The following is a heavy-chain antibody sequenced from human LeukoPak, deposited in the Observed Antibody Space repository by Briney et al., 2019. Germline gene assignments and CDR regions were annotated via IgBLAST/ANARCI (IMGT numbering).Heavy chain of an antibody. CDR2: IWYDGSDK. V-gene: IGHV3-33*01. CDR3: AGDGGQLLSRLAKFYFDY. Sequence: GGSLRLSCAASEFTFTSYGMHWVRQAPGKGLEWVAVIWYDGSDKYYADSVKGRFTISRDNSKNTLYLQMNSLRAEDTAVYYCAGDGGQLLSRLAKFYFDYWGQGILVTVSS. CDR1: EFTFTSYG. J-gene: IGHJ4*02. D-gene: IGHD2-2*01.